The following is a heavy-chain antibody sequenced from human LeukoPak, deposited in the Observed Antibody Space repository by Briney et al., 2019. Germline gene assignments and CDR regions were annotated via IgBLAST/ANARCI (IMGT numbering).Heavy chain of an antibody. Sequence: GGSLRLSCAASGFTFSSYGMHWVRQAPGKGLEWVAVIWYDGSNKYYADSVKGRFTISRDNSKNTLYLQMNSLRAEDTAVYYCARERLELPSYYYGMDVWGQGTTVTVSS. V-gene: IGHV3-33*01. D-gene: IGHD1-7*01. CDR3: ARERLELPSYYYGMDV. CDR1: GFTFSSYG. J-gene: IGHJ6*02. CDR2: IWYDGSNK.